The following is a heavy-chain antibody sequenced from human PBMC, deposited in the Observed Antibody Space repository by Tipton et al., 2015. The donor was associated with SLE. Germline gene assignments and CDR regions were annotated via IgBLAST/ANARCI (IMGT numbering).Heavy chain of an antibody. D-gene: IGHD3-10*01. CDR3: ARDNTMVRGVSWAFDI. CDR1: GYSISSGYY. J-gene: IGHJ3*02. Sequence: LRLSCAVSGYSISSGYYWGWIRQPPGKGLEWIGNIYHSGSTFYNPSLKSRVTISVDTSKNQFSLKLSSVTAADTAVYYCARDNTMVRGVSWAFDIWGQGTMVTVSS. V-gene: IGHV4-38-2*02. CDR2: IYHSGST.